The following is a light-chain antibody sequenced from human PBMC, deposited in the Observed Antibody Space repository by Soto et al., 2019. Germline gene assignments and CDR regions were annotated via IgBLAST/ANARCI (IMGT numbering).Light chain of an antibody. J-gene: IGKJ1*01. Sequence: AIQMTQSPSSLSASVGDRVTITCRASQDIRGDLGWYQQKPGKAPKALIYGASNLQSGVTSRFSDSRFGSDFTLTISSLQPEDFATSYGVQDRNYPRTFGQRTKV. V-gene: IGKV1-6*01. CDR3: VQDRNYPRT. CDR2: GAS. CDR1: QDIRGD.